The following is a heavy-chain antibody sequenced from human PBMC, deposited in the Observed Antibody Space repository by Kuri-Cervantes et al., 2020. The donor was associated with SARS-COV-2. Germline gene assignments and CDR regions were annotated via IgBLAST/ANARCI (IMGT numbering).Heavy chain of an antibody. Sequence: SLKISCAASGFTFDDYAMHWVRQAPGKGLEWVSGISWNSGSIGYADSVKGRFTISRDNAKNTLYLQMNSLRAEDAAVYYCAKDLGYSSDGRDQHWGQGTLVTVSS. V-gene: IGHV3-9*01. CDR2: ISWNSGSI. J-gene: IGHJ1*01. CDR1: GFTFDDYA. D-gene: IGHD6-19*01. CDR3: AKDLGYSSDGRDQH.